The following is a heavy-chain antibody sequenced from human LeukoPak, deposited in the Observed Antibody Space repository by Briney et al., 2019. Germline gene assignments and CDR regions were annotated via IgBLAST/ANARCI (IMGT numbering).Heavy chain of an antibody. CDR2: ISSSSSTI. J-gene: IGHJ6*03. V-gene: IGHV3-48*01. CDR3: ARYLREYSSSLRYMDV. D-gene: IGHD6-13*01. Sequence: SGGTLRLSCAASGFTFSSYSMNWVRQAPGKGLEWVSSISSSSSTIYYADSVKGRFTISRDNAKNSLYLQMNSLRAEDTAVYYCARYLREYSSSLRYMDVWGKGTTVTVSS. CDR1: GFTFSSYS.